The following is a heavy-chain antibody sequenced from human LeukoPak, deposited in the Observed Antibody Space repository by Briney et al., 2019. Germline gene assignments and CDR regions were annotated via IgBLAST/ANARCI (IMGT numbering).Heavy chain of an antibody. CDR3: TRLSGGSALRNDAFHI. J-gene: IGHJ3*02. D-gene: IGHD1-26*01. CDR1: GYDFTIYW. V-gene: IGHV5-51*01. Sequence: GESLKISCKGSGYDFTIYWIAWVRQMPDKGLEWMGIVYPDNSKTIYSPSFQGQVTISADKSINTAYLQWSTLKASDTAIYYCTRLSGGSALRNDAFHIWGQGTMVTVSS. CDR2: VYPDNSKT.